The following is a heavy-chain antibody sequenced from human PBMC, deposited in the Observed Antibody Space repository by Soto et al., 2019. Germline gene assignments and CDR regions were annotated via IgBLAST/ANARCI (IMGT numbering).Heavy chain of an antibody. CDR3: AHPRGGSGWYLGAFDY. Sequence: QITLKESGPTLVKPTQTLTLTCTFSGFSLSTSGVGVGWIRQPPGKDLEWLALVYWNDDKHYSPCLKSRLTITKDTSKNQVVLTMTNMDPVDTATYYCAHPRGGSGWYLGAFDYWGQGTLVTVSS. CDR1: GFSLSTSGVG. CDR2: VYWNDDK. D-gene: IGHD6-19*01. V-gene: IGHV2-5*01. J-gene: IGHJ4*02.